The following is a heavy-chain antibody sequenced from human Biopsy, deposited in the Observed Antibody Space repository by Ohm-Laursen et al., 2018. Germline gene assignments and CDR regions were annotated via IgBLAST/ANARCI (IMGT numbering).Heavy chain of an antibody. CDR1: GDSVSSGSFY. D-gene: IGHD6-19*01. CDR3: ARGMRSSGWPYFDS. V-gene: IGHV4-61*01. CDR2: IYDRGSTA. Sequence: SETLSLTCAVSGDSVSSGSFYWTWIRQPPGQGLEYIGYIYDRGSTANYNPSLESRVTMSVVMPKNQFSLKLSSVTAADTAIYYCARGMRSSGWPYFDSWGQGTLVTVSS. J-gene: IGHJ4*02.